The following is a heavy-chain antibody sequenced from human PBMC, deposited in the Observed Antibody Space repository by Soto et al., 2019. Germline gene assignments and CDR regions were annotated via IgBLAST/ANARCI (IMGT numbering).Heavy chain of an antibody. D-gene: IGHD6-6*01. V-gene: IGHV1-69*01. Sequence: QVQLVQSGAEVKKPGSSVKVSCKASGGTFSSYAISWVRQAPGQGLEWMGGIIPIFGTANYAQKFKGRVTITADESTSTAYMELSSLGSEDTAVYYCARGEYSSSSIGDYYYYYGMDVWGQGTTVTVSS. CDR2: IIPIFGTA. CDR1: GGTFSSYA. J-gene: IGHJ6*02. CDR3: ARGEYSSSSIGDYYYYYGMDV.